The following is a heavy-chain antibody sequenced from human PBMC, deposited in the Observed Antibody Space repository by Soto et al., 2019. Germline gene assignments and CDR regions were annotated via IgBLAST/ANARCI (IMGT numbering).Heavy chain of an antibody. CDR1: GYPFQNYP. Sequence: ASVKVSCKASGYPFQNYPIHWLRQAPGQRPEWMGWINGGTGDTRSSQRFQDRVTMTRDTSASTAYMELSSLRSEDTAVYFCARDRAPYCSGSSCHLDYYPYYGMDVWGQGTTVTVSS. CDR2: INGGTGDT. V-gene: IGHV1-3*01. D-gene: IGHD2-2*01. J-gene: IGHJ6*02. CDR3: ARDRAPYCSGSSCHLDYYPYYGMDV.